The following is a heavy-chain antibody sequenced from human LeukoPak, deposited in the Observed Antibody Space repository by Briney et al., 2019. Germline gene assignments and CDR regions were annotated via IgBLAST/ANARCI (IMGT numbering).Heavy chain of an antibody. CDR1: GFTFSSYA. CDR3: ARDKTYYYGSGTYYYYYGMDV. D-gene: IGHD3-10*01. Sequence: QTGGSLRLSCAASGFTFSSYAMHWVRQAPGKGLEWVAVISYDGSNKYYADSVKGRFTISRDNSKNTLYLQMNSLRAEDTAVYYCARDKTYYYGSGTYYYYYGMDVWGQGTTVTVSS. J-gene: IGHJ6*02. V-gene: IGHV3-30-3*01. CDR2: ISYDGSNK.